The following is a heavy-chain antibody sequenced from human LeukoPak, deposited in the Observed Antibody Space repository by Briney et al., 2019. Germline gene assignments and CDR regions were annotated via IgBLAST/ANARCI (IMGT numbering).Heavy chain of an antibody. CDR1: GYTFTGYY. V-gene: IGHV1-2*02. CDR3: ARVRYCTSTSCPDFDC. Sequence: ASVKVSCKASGYTFTGYYMHWVRQAPGQGLEWMGWINPNSGGTNYAQKFQGRVTMTRDTSISTAYMELSSLRSEDTAVYSCARVRYCTSTSCPDFDCWGQGTLVTVSS. J-gene: IGHJ4*02. CDR2: INPNSGGT. D-gene: IGHD2-2*01.